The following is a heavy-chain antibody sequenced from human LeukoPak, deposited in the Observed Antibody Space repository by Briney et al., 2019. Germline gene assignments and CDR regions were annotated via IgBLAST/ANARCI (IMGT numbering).Heavy chain of an antibody. J-gene: IGHJ4*02. D-gene: IGHD5-12*01. CDR3: ARGQADIVATMKY. V-gene: IGHV4-59*01. CDR1: GGSISNYF. CDR2: IHYSGST. Sequence: PSETLSLTCTVSGGSISNYFWNWIRQPPGKGLEWIGFIHYSGSTNYNPSLKSRVAISVGTSNNQFSLKLSSVTAADAAVYFCARGQADIVATMKYWGQGTLVTVSS.